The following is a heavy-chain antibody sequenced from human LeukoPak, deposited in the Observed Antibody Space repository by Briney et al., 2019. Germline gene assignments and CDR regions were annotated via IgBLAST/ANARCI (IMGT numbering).Heavy chain of an antibody. CDR3: ARVLAVSANLDY. V-gene: IGHV4-39*01. Sequence: PSETLSLTCTASGGSTSSSRDCWGWIRQPPGKGLEWIGCMYYTGSAHYNPSLKSRVTMSVDTSKNQFSLRLSSVTAADTAVYYCARVLAVSANLDYWSQGTLDTVSS. D-gene: IGHD6-19*01. J-gene: IGHJ4*02. CDR1: GGSTSSSRDC. CDR2: MYYTGSA.